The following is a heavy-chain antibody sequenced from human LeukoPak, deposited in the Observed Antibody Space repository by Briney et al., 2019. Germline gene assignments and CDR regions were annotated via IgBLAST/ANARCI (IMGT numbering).Heavy chain of an antibody. V-gene: IGHV1-46*01. CDR2: INPSGGST. Sequence: ASVKVSCKASGYTFTSYYMNWVRQAPGQGLEWMGIINPSGGSTSYAQKFQGRVTMTRDTSTSTVYMELSSLSSEDTAVYYCAISYGSGSYYYWGQGTLVTVSS. J-gene: IGHJ4*02. D-gene: IGHD3-10*01. CDR1: GYTFTSYY. CDR3: AISYGSGSYYY.